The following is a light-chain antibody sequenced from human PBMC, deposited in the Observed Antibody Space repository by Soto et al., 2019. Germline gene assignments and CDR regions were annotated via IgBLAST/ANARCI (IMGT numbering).Light chain of an antibody. Sequence: EKVMTQSPATLSVSPGERATLSCRASQSVRSNLAWYQQKPGQPPRLLIYDASTRATRIPSRFSGSGSGTEFTLTISSLQSEDFAVYYCQQYYNWPRTFGQGTRVDFK. CDR3: QQYYNWPRT. J-gene: IGKJ1*01. V-gene: IGKV3-15*01. CDR2: DAS. CDR1: QSVRSN.